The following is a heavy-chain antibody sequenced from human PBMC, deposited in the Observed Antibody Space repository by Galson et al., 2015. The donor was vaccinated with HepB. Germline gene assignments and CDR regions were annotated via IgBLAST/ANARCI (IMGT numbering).Heavy chain of an antibody. V-gene: IGHV1-69*13. CDR1: GGTFSSYA. CDR3: ARGPNDPTYYYDSSGYYYGPFDY. J-gene: IGHJ4*02. CDR2: IIPIFGTA. Sequence: SVKVSCKASGGTFSSYAISWVRQAPGQGLEWMGGIIPIFGTANYAQKFQGRVTITADESTSTAYMELSSLRSEDTAVYYCARGPNDPTYYYDSSGYYYGPFDYWGQGTLVTVSS. D-gene: IGHD3-22*01.